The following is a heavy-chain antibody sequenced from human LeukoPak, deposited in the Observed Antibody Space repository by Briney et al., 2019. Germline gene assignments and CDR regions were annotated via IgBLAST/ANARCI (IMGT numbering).Heavy chain of an antibody. J-gene: IGHJ4*01. Sequence: GGSLRLSCAASGFTFDDYAMHWVRQAPGKGLEWVSSISWNSKFLVYADSVKGRFTISRDNAKNSLYLQMNRLSAEDTAFYFRAREGSVCTNGICRYFDFWGHGTLVSVSS. CDR2: ISWNSKFL. D-gene: IGHD2-8*01. CDR1: GFTFDDYA. V-gene: IGHV3-9*01. CDR3: AREGSVCTNGICRYFDF.